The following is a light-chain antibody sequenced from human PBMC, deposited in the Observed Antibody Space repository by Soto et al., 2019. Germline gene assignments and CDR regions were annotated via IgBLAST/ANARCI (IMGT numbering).Light chain of an antibody. CDR2: DVI. CDR1: NSDVGAYNS. Sequence: QSVLTQPRSVSGSPGQSVTISCTGANSDVGAYNSVSWYQQHPGKAPKLMLYDVIKRASGVPDRFSGSKSGNTASLTISGLQAEDEADYYCSSYAGSYTYVFGPGTKLTVL. CDR3: SSYAGSYTYV. J-gene: IGLJ1*01. V-gene: IGLV2-11*01.